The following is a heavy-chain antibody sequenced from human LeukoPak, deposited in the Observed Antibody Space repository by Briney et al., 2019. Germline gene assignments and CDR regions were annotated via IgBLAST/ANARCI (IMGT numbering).Heavy chain of an antibody. CDR1: GFTFSSDS. J-gene: IGHJ4*02. D-gene: IGHD2/OR15-2a*01. V-gene: IGHV3-23*01. CDR2: ISNSAVST. Sequence: PGGSLRLSCAASGFTFSSDSMTWVRQAPGKGLEWVSTISNSAVSTFYADPVKRRFSISRDNSKNTLYLHMSSLSAEDTAMYYCAKDSFSTMWGPGTLVTVSS. CDR3: AKDSFSTM.